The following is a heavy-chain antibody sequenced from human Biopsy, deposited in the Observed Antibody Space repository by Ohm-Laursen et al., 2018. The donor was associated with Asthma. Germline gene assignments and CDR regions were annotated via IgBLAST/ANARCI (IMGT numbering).Heavy chain of an antibody. CDR3: ARVVSYGDIYFGIDV. CDR2: VFWSGST. D-gene: IGHD4-17*01. V-gene: IGHV4-30-4*01. CDR1: GGYTGSSDHH. Sequence: TLSLTCRVSGGYTGSSDHHWAWIRQAPGKGLEWIGFVFWSGSTHYSPSLERRVSISIDTATNEFSMKLWSVTPADTAVYFCARVVSYGDIYFGIDVWGPGNTVVVS. J-gene: IGHJ6*02.